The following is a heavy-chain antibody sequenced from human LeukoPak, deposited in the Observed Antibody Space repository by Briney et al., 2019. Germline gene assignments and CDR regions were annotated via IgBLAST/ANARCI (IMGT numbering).Heavy chain of an antibody. V-gene: IGHV3-48*01. Sequence: GGSLRLSCATSGFTFSNYGMHWVRQAPGKGLEWVSYISSSSSTIYYADSVKGRFTISRDNAKNSLYLQMNSLRADDTAVYYCAKPAKTDYADYWGQGTLVTVSS. CDR1: GFTFSNYG. CDR3: AKPAKTDYADY. CDR2: ISSSSSTI. J-gene: IGHJ4*02. D-gene: IGHD1-14*01.